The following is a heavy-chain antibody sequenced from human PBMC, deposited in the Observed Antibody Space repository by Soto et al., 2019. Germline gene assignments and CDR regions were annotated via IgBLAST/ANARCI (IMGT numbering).Heavy chain of an antibody. CDR1: GGTLSDHG. D-gene: IGHD3-10*01. V-gene: IGHV1-69*06. Sequence: QVQLEQSGAEVKKPGSSVKVSCKASGGTLSDHGVAWLRQAPGQGLEWMGGTIPVFNTAKYAQKFQGRVTFTADKFTNIAYMELSSLRSEDTACYFCARGVYGSGNYYTGPSAFDIWGQGTMVIVSS. J-gene: IGHJ3*02. CDR3: ARGVYGSGNYYTGPSAFDI. CDR2: TIPVFNTA.